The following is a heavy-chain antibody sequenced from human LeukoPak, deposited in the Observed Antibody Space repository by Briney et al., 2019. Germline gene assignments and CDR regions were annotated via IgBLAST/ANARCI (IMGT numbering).Heavy chain of an antibody. CDR3: ARQTMIGTFDI. J-gene: IGHJ3*02. Sequence: GGSLRLSCAASGFTFSSYSMNWVRQAPGKGLEWVSSISSSSSYIYYADSVKGRFTISRDNAKYSLYLQTNSLRAEDTAVYYCARQTMIGTFDIWGQGTMVTVSS. V-gene: IGHV3-21*04. CDR2: ISSSSSYI. CDR1: GFTFSSYS. D-gene: IGHD3-22*01.